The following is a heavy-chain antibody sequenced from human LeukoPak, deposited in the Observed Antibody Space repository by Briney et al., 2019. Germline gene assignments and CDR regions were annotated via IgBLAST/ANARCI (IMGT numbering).Heavy chain of an antibody. CDR3: ATYHFRGDTHYFDY. CDR1: GGSISSYY. D-gene: IGHD3-10*02. CDR2: IYYSGST. V-gene: IGHV4-59*01. Sequence: SETLSLTCTVSGGSISSYYWSWIRQPPGKGLEWIAYIYYSGSTNYNPSLQSRVTISVDTSNNQFSLKLSSVTAADTAVYYCATYHFRGDTHYFDYWGQGILVTVSS. J-gene: IGHJ4*02.